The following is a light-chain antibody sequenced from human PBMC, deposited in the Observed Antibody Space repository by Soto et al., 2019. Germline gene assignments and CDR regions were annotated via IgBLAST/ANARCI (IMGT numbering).Light chain of an antibody. Sequence: DIQMTQSPSSLSASVGDRVTITCRASQDISNYLNWYQQKPGKAPKLLIYDASNLETGVPSRFSGSGSGTDFTFTISSLQPEVIATYYCQHSEAFGGGTKVEIK. V-gene: IGKV1-33*01. CDR2: DAS. CDR1: QDISNY. J-gene: IGKJ4*01. CDR3: QHSEA.